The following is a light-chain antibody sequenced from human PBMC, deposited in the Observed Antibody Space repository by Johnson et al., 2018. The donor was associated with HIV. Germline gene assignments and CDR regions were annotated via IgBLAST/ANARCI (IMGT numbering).Light chain of an antibody. CDR1: SSNIGNNY. V-gene: IGLV1-51*02. CDR3: GTWDSSLSSLYV. Sequence: HSVLTQPPSVSAAPGQKVTISCSGSSSNIGNNYVSWYQQLPGTAPKLLIYENNKRPSGIPDRFSGSKSGTSATLGIPGPQTGDEADFYCGTWDSSLSSLYVFGTGTKVTVL. J-gene: IGLJ1*01. CDR2: ENN.